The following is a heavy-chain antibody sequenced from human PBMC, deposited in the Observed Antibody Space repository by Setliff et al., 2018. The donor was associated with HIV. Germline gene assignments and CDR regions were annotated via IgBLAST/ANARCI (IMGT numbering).Heavy chain of an antibody. CDR3: AKDPRGSMVRGLINYFDP. V-gene: IGHV3-64*02. D-gene: IGHD3-10*01. Sequence: PGGSLRLSCAASGFAFCYNTMHWVRQAPGKGLEYVSGITGNGGSIFYADAVRGRFTISRDNSGDMLYLQMNSLRAQDTAIYYCAKDPRGSMVRGLINYFDPWGQGTLVTVSS. J-gene: IGHJ5*02. CDR1: GFAFCYNT. CDR2: ITGNGGSI.